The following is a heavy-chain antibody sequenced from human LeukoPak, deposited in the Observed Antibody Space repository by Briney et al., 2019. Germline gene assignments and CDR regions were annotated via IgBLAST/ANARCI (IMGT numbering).Heavy chain of an antibody. Sequence: GGSLRLSCAASGFTFSNAWMSWVRQVPGKGLEWVGQTVSEIDGGTTDYATPVKGRFTISRDDSKSTLYLQMNSLKIEDTAVYYCTTDEDWNYARKDVWGQGATVIVSS. CDR1: GFTFSNAW. D-gene: IGHD1-7*01. CDR2: TVSEIDGGTT. V-gene: IGHV3-15*04. J-gene: IGHJ6*02. CDR3: TTDEDWNYARKDV.